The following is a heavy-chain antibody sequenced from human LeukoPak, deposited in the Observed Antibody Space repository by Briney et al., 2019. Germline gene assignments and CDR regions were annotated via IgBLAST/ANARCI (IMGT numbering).Heavy chain of an antibody. CDR3: ARDRAPGMGAPTGLFDY. D-gene: IGHD1-1*01. CDR2: IYYSGST. V-gene: IGHV4-59*01. J-gene: IGHJ4*02. Sequence: SETLSLTCTVSGGSISSYYWSWIRQPPGKGLEWIGNIYYSGSTNYNPSLKSRVTISVDTSKNQFSLKLSSVTAADTAVYYCARDRAPGMGAPTGLFDYWGQGTLVTVSS. CDR1: GGSISSYY.